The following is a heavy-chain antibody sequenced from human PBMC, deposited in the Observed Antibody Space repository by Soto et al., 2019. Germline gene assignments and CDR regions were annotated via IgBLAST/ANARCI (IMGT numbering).Heavy chain of an antibody. V-gene: IGHV1-2*02. D-gene: IGHD6-6*01. J-gene: IGHJ5*02. CDR2: INPNSGGT. Sequence: ASVKVSCKASGYTFTGYYIHWVRQAPGQGLEWMGWINPNSGGTNYAQKFQGRVTMTRDTSISTAYMELSRLRSDDTAVYYCARVDSSSSGAWFDPWGQGTLVTVSS. CDR1: GYTFTGYY. CDR3: ARVDSSSSGAWFDP.